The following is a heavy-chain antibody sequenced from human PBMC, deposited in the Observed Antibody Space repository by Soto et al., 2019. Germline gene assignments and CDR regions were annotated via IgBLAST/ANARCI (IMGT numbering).Heavy chain of an antibody. V-gene: IGHV1-24*01. Sequence: ASVKVSCKVSGYTLTELSMHLVRQAPGKGLEWMGGFDPEDGETIYAQKFQGRLTMTRDTSTSTVFMELSGLTSDDTAVYYCVSHCSTRCSDWTDPWGQGTLVTVSS. CDR2: FDPEDGET. J-gene: IGHJ5*02. CDR3: VSHCSTRCSDWTDP. CDR1: GYTLTELS. D-gene: IGHD2-2*01.